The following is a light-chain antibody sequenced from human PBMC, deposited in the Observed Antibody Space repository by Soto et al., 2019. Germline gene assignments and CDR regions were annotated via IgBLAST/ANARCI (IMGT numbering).Light chain of an antibody. J-gene: IGKJ1*01. CDR2: GAS. V-gene: IGKV3-15*01. CDR1: QSINAH. CDR3: QQYNTWLWT. Sequence: EVVMTQSPATLSVSPGERVTLSCRASQSINAHLAWYQQKPGQAPRLLIHGASTRATGIPARFSGSGFGTEFIXTIXSXLSEAFAVYYCQQYNTWLWTFGQGTKVEIQ.